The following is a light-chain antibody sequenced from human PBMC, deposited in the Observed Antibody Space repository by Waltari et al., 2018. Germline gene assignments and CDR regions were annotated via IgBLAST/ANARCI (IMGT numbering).Light chain of an antibody. CDR2: GAS. V-gene: IGKV3-20*01. CDR3: QQYGSSPPYT. CDR1: QRVSSSY. Sequence: IVLPQSPGTLSLSPGDRATLSCRASQRVSSSYLAWYQQKPGQAPRLLIYGASSRATGIPDRFSGSGSGTDFTLTISRLEPEDFAVYYCQQYGSSPPYTFGQGTKLEIK. J-gene: IGKJ2*01.